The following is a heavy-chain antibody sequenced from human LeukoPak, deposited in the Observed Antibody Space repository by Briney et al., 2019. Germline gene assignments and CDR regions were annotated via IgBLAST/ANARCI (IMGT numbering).Heavy chain of an antibody. CDR2: IYTSGST. D-gene: IGHD3-9*01. V-gene: IGHV4-61*02. J-gene: IGHJ6*03. CDR1: GGSISSGSYY. CDR3: ARGFYDMLKGGGYYYYYYMDV. Sequence: SETLSLTCTVSGGSISSGSYYWSWIRQPAWKGLEWIGRIYTSGSTNYNPSLKSRVTISVDTSKNQFSLKLSSVTAADTAVYYCARGFYDMLKGGGYYYYYYMDVWGKGTTVTISS.